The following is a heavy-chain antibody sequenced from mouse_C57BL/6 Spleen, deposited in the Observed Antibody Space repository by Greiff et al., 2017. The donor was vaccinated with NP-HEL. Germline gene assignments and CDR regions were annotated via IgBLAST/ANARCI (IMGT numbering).Heavy chain of an antibody. D-gene: IGHD1-1*01. Sequence: VQLQQSGPGLVKPSQSLSLTCSVTGYSITSGYYWNWIRQFPGNKLEWMGYISYDGSNNYNPSLKNRISITRDTSKNQFFLKLNSVTTEDTATYYCARVGTTVVQYFDVWGTGTTVTVSS. J-gene: IGHJ1*03. CDR2: ISYDGSN. CDR3: ARVGTTVVQYFDV. CDR1: GYSITSGYY. V-gene: IGHV3-6*01.